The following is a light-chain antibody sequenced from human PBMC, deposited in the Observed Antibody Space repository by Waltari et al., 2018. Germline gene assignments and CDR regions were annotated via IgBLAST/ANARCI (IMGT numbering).Light chain of an antibody. CDR3: TSYAGSNILV. CDR1: SSDVGGHNF. Sequence: QSALTQPPSASGSPGQSVTISCTGTSSDVGGHNFFPWYQQHPGKVPKLMIHEVSKRPSGVPDRFSGSKSGDTASLTVSGLQAEDEADYYCTSYAGSNILVFGGGTKLTVL. CDR2: EVS. J-gene: IGLJ2*01. V-gene: IGLV2-8*01.